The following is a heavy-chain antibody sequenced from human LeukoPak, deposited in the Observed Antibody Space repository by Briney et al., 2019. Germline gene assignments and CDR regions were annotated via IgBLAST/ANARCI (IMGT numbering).Heavy chain of an antibody. V-gene: IGHV3-74*01. D-gene: IGHD4-17*01. CDR2: INSEGSST. J-gene: IGHJ3*02. Sequence: GGSLRLSCAASGFTFSHFNMNWVRQAPGKGLVWVSRINSEGSSTSYADSVKGRFTISRDNAKNTLYLQMNGLRAEDTAVYYCARHTVTIFSDVFDMWGQGTMVTVSS. CDR3: ARHTVTIFSDVFDM. CDR1: GFTFSHFN.